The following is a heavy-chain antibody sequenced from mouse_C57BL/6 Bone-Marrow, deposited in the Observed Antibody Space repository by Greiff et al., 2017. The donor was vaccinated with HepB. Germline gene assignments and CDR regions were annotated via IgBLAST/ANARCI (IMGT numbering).Heavy chain of an antibody. CDR2: IWWDDDN. J-gene: IGHJ2*01. V-gene: IGHV8-8*01. D-gene: IGHD1-1*01. Sequence: QVQLKESGPGILQPSQTLSLTCSFSGFSLSTFGMGVGWIRQPSGKGLEWLAHIWWDDDNYYNPALKSSLTISNDTSKNTVFLQIAHVDTAATATYYCARIEERSFDYWGQGTTLTVSS. CDR1: GFSLSTFGMG. CDR3: ARIEERSFDY.